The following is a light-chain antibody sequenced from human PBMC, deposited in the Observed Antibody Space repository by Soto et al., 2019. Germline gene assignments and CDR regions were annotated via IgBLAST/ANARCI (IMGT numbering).Light chain of an antibody. CDR1: SSDIGSNY. V-gene: IGLV1-47*01. J-gene: IGLJ2*01. CDR2: RNN. Sequence: QSVLTQPPSASGTPGQRVTISCSGSSSDIGSNYVYWYQQLPGTAPKLLIYRNNQRPSGVPDLFSGSKSGTSASLAISGLRSEDEADYFCAAWDDSLSGRGVFGGGTELTVL. CDR3: AAWDDSLSGRGV.